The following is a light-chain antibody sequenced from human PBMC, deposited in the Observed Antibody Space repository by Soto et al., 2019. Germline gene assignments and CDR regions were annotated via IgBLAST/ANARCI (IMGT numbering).Light chain of an antibody. Sequence: EIFLTQSPDTLSLSPCERATLSCRATQSVTNYIAWYQQRPGQAPRLLIYDASNRASGVPAKFSGSGSGTDFTLTISDLEPADFGLYYCQQRLNWPPNFGQGTKVDIK. CDR3: QQRLNWPPN. CDR1: QSVTNY. CDR2: DAS. V-gene: IGKV3-11*01. J-gene: IGKJ1*01.